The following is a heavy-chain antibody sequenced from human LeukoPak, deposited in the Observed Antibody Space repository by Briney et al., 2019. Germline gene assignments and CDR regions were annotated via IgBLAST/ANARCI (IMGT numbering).Heavy chain of an antibody. CDR1: GFTLRNPW. D-gene: IGHD1-20*01. CDR3: VSSITATSV. CDR2: IKTDGSST. V-gene: IGHV3-74*01. Sequence: GGSVRLSRVGCGFTLRNPWMHWVRQAPGKGLVWVSAIKTDGSSTSYVDFGKGRFTISRDNAKNTLYLQMNSLRAEDTATYYCVSSITATSVWGQGTLVTVSS. J-gene: IGHJ4*02.